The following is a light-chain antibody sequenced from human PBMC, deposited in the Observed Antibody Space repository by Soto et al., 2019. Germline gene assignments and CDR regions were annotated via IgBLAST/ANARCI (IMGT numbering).Light chain of an antibody. CDR3: QKYNKDSPAT. CDR1: QDISHF. Sequence: DIQLTQSPSSLSASVGDRVTFTCRASQDISHFLAWYQQRPGEVPRLLLYGASTLQSGVSSRFSGSGFGTDFTLTIASLQPEDVATYYCQKYNKDSPATFGPGTKVEIK. V-gene: IGKV1-27*01. CDR2: GAS. J-gene: IGKJ1*01.